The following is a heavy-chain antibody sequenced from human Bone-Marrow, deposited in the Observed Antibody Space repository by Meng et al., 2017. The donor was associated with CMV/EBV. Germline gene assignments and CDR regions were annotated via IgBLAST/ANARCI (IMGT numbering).Heavy chain of an antibody. D-gene: IGHD6-13*01. CDR3: ARVEINHSSSWYGDIINYFDY. CDR1: GYTFTSYG. Sequence: ASVKVSCKASGYTFTSYGISWVRQAPGQGLEWMGWISAYNGNTNYAQKLQGRVTMTTDTSTSTAYMELRSLRSDDTAVYYCARVEINHSSSWYGDIINYFDYWGQGTLITVSS. V-gene: IGHV1-18*01. J-gene: IGHJ4*02. CDR2: ISAYNGNT.